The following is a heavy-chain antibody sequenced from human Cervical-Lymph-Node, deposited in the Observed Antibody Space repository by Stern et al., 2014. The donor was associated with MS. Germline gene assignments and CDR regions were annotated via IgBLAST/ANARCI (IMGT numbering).Heavy chain of an antibody. CDR3: VKEGIAVASFDY. CDR2: ISGTDSST. D-gene: IGHD6-19*01. CDR1: GFTFSLYA. V-gene: IGHV3-23*04. J-gene: IGHJ4*02. Sequence: EVQLVESGGDLAPPGGSLRLSCAVSGFTFSLYAMSWVRQAPGKGLEWVSAISGTDSSTFYAQTVKGRFTISRDNSKNTLYLQMNNLRAEDTAIYYCVKEGIAVASFDYWGLGTLVTVSS.